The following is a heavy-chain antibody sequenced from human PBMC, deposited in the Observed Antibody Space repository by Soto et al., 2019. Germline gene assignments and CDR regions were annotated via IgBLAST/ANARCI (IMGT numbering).Heavy chain of an antibody. V-gene: IGHV1-69*13. CDR2: IIPIFGTA. Sequence: SVKVSCKASGGTFSSYAISWVRQAPGQGLEWMGGIIPIFGTANYAQKFQGRVTITADESTSTAYMELSSLRSEDTAVYYCASPEYSSSSTTEYYYYYGMDVWGQGTTVTVSS. CDR1: GGTFSSYA. J-gene: IGHJ6*02. D-gene: IGHD6-6*01. CDR3: ASPEYSSSSTTEYYYYYGMDV.